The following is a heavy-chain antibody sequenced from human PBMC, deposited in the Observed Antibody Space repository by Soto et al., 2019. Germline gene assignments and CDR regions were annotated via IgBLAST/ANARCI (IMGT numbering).Heavy chain of an antibody. V-gene: IGHV4-39*01. D-gene: IGHD3-3*01. Sequence: SETLSLTCTVSGGSISSTSYYCGWIRQPPGKGLEWIGTIYYSGRTYYNPSLKSRVTISVDTSINQFSLKLSSVTAADTAVFYCARQGWSAGGGMDVWGQGTTVTVSS. CDR1: GGSISSTSYY. CDR2: IYYSGRT. CDR3: ARQGWSAGGGMDV. J-gene: IGHJ6*02.